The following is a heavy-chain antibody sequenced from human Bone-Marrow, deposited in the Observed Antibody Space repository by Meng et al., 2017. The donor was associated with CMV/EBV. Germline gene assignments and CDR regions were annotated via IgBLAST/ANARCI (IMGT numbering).Heavy chain of an antibody. V-gene: IGHV3-30-3*01. D-gene: IGHD6-13*01. J-gene: IGHJ6*02. Sequence: GESLKISCAASGFTFSSYAMHWVRQAPGKGLEWVAVISYDGSNKYYADSVKGRFTISRDNSKNTLYLQMNSLRAEDTAVYYCARDQGVEFGSSWYYYYYGMDVWGQGTTVTLSS. CDR3: ARDQGVEFGSSWYYYYYGMDV. CDR2: ISYDGSNK. CDR1: GFTFSSYA.